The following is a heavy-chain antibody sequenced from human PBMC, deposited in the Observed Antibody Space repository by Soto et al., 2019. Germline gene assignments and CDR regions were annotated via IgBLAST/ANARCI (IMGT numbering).Heavy chain of an antibody. V-gene: IGHV3-33*01. CDR1: GFTFNTYS. J-gene: IGHJ4*02. Sequence: QVQLEESGGGVVQPGRSLRLSCEASGFTFNTYSMHWVRQPPGKGLEWLAAIWYDGTQKYYADSVKGRFIISRDNSKKTLDLDMNTLGAEDTAVYYCARAGGTTVTGLWHFDSWGQGTLVTVSS. CDR2: IWYDGTQK. D-gene: IGHD4-17*01. CDR3: ARAGGTTVTGLWHFDS.